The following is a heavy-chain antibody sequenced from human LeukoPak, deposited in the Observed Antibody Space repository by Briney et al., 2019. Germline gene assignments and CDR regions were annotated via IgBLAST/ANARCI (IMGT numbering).Heavy chain of an antibody. CDR2: IIPILGIA. V-gene: IGHV1-69*04. J-gene: IGHJ4*02. Sequence: SVKVSCKASGGTFSSYAISWVRQAPGHGLEWMGRIIPILGIANYAQKFQGRVTIAADKSTSTAYMELSSLRSEDTTVYYCARDRARDYGKSDYWGQGTLVTVSS. CDR1: GGTFSSYA. D-gene: IGHD4-17*01. CDR3: ARDRARDYGKSDY.